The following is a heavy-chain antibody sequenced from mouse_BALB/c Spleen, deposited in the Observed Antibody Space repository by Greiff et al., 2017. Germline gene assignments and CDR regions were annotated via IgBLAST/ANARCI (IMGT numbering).Heavy chain of an antibody. Sequence: EVMLVESGGGLVQPGGSLRLSCATSGFTFTDYYMSWVRQPPGKALEWLGFIRNKANGYTTEYSASVKGRFTISRDNSQSILYLQMNTLRAEDSATYYGARDGYDDWYFDVWGEGTTVTVSA. CDR2: IRNKANGYTT. J-gene: IGHJ1*01. CDR1: GFTFTDYY. V-gene: IGHV7-3*02. D-gene: IGHD2-2*01. CDR3: ARDGYDDWYFDV.